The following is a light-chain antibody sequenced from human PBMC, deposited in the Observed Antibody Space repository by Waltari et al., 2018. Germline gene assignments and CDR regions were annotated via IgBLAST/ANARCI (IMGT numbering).Light chain of an antibody. CDR1: RSDVGVHNY. Sequence: QSALTQPASVSGSPGQSITIPCTETRSDVGVHNYVSWYQHHTDEAPKLIIYDVTNRPSGVSYRFSGSKSGNTASLTISGLQAEDEADYYCSSYITSSTYMVFGGGTKLTVL. J-gene: IGLJ2*01. V-gene: IGLV2-14*03. CDR3: SSYITSSTYMV. CDR2: DVT.